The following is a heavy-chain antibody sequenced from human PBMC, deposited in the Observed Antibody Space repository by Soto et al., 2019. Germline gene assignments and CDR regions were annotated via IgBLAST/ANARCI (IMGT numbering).Heavy chain of an antibody. CDR1: GGTFSSYA. J-gene: IGHJ6*02. CDR2: IIPIFGTA. CDR3: ARNPDTNYYYGMDV. Sequence: QVQLVQSGAEVKKPGSSVKVSCKASGGTFSSYAISWVRQAPGQGLEWMGGIIPIFGTANYAQKFQGRVAIPAYEXXSTAYMELSSLRSEDTAVYYCARNPDTNYYYGMDVWGQGTTVTVSS. V-gene: IGHV1-69*12.